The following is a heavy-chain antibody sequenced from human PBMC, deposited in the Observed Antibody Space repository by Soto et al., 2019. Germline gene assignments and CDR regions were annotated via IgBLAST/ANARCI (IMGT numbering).Heavy chain of an antibody. CDR2: ISSSSSYI. Sequence: GGSLRLSCAASGFTFSSYSMNWVRQAPGKGLEWVSSISSSSSYIYYADSVKGRFTISRDNAKNSLYLQMNSLRAEDTAVYYCARDATWDGTTGAGVLRGYDYFYWGQGTLVTVSS. CDR3: ARDATWDGTTGAGVLRGYDYFY. D-gene: IGHD5-12*01. J-gene: IGHJ4*02. V-gene: IGHV3-21*01. CDR1: GFTFSSYS.